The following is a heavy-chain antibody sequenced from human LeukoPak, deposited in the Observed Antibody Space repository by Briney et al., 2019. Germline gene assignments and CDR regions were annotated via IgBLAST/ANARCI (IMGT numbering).Heavy chain of an antibody. CDR2: IYTSGST. V-gene: IGHV4-4*09. J-gene: IGHJ4*02. Sequence: PSETLSLTCTVSGRSISSYYWSWIRQPPGKGLEWIGYIYTSGSTNYNPSLKSRHNKSADTSNNQLSLVLSSVTAAVTAVYYCAGCVYYDILTGALRSGGGQDYWGQGTLVTVSS. D-gene: IGHD3-9*01. CDR3: AGCVYYDILTGALRSGGGQDY. CDR1: GRSISSYY.